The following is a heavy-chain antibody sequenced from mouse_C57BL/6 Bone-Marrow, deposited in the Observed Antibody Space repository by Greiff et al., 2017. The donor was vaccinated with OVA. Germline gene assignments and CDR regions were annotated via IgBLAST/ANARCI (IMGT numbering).Heavy chain of an antibody. CDR1: GFTFSSYG. D-gene: IGHD2-5*01. CDR3: ASYSNQYYFDY. Sequence: EVQLVESGGDLVKPGGSLKLSCAASGFTFSSYGMSWVRQTPDKRLEWVATISSGGSYTYYPDSVKGRFTISRDNAKNTLYLQMSSLKSEDTAMYYCASYSNQYYFDYWGQGTTLTVSS. J-gene: IGHJ2*01. V-gene: IGHV5-6*01. CDR2: ISSGGSYT.